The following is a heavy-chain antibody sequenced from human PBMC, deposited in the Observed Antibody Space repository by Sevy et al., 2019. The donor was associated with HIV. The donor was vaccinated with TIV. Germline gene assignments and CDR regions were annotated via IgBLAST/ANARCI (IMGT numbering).Heavy chain of an antibody. V-gene: IGHV3-66*01. CDR2: IDSDGSA. CDR1: GFTVSDNY. Sequence: GGSLRLSCAASGFTVSDNYMAWVRLAPGKGLEWVSLIDSDGSAYYADSVKGRFTISRDNVKNTLYLQINALRAEDTGLYFCARDCYYDASGYYYYYYGMDVWGQGTTVTVSS. J-gene: IGHJ6*02. CDR3: ARDCYYDASGYYYYYYGMDV. D-gene: IGHD3-22*01.